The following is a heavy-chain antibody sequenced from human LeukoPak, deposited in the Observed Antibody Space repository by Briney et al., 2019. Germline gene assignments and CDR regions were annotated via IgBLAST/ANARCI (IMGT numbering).Heavy chain of an antibody. D-gene: IGHD5-18*01. CDR1: GYTFTSYD. CDR2: MNPNSGNT. CDR3: ARATWIQSDAFDI. J-gene: IGHJ3*02. Sequence: ASVKVSCKASGYTFTSYDINWVRQATGQGLGWMGWMNPNSGNTGYAQKFQGRVTMTRNTSISTAYMELSSLRSEDTAVYYCARATWIQSDAFDIWGQGTMVTVSS. V-gene: IGHV1-8*01.